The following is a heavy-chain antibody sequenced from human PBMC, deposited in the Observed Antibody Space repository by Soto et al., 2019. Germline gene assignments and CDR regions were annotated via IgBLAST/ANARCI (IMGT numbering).Heavy chain of an antibody. CDR2: IKQDGSEK. J-gene: IGHJ6*03. CDR3: ARDPKRLKYYYYYYMDV. D-gene: IGHD1-1*01. V-gene: IGHV3-7*01. CDR1: GFTFSSYG. Sequence: GVSLRLSCAASGFTFSSYGMSWVRQAPGKGLEWVANIKQDGSEKYYVDSVKGRFTISRDNAKNSLYLQMNSLRAEDTAVYYCARDPKRLKYYYYYYMDVWGKGTTVTVSS.